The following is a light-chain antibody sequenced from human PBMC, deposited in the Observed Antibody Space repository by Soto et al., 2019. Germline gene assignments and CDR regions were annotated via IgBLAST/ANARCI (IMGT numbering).Light chain of an antibody. Sequence: QSALTQPASVSGTPGQSITISCTGSNSDVGIYDFVSWYQHHPGRAPKLIVSEVSHRPSGVANRFSGSKSGNTASLTISGLQSEDEADYYCISYTSEDVRYVFGTGTKVTVL. CDR2: EVS. J-gene: IGLJ1*01. CDR1: NSDVGIYDF. CDR3: ISYTSEDVRYV. V-gene: IGLV2-14*01.